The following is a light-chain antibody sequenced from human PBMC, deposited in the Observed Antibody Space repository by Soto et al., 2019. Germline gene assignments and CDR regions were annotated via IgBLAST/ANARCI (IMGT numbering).Light chain of an antibody. CDR1: SSDVEGHIL. CDR2: EGT. CDR3: CSFGGSTTFV. J-gene: IGLJ1*01. Sequence: QSVLTQPASVSGAPGQSITISCTGASSDVEGHILVSWYQQHPGKVPKHMIYEGTKRPSGVSSRFSASKSGNRASLTNSGLQAEDEADYYGCSFGGSTTFVFATGTKPTV. V-gene: IGLV2-23*01.